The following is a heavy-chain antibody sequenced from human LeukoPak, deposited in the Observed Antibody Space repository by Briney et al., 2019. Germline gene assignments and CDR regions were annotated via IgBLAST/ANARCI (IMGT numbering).Heavy chain of an antibody. J-gene: IGHJ3*01. D-gene: IGHD3-16*01. CDR1: GGSISSSSYY. Sequence: SETLSLTCTVSGGSISSSSYYWGWIRQPPGKGLEWIGTIYYSGSTYYNPSLKSRVTISVDTSKNQFSLKLNSVTAADTAVYYCARRWVYDKRAFDAWGQGTMVTVSS. CDR3: ARRWVYDKRAFDA. CDR2: IYYSGST. V-gene: IGHV4-39*01.